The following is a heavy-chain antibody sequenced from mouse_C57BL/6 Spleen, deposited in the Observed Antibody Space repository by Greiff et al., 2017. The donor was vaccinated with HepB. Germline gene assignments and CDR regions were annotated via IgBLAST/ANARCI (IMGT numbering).Heavy chain of an antibody. CDR2: IRNKANNHAK. CDR1: GFTFSDAW. Sequence: EVKLEESGGGLVQPGGSMKLSCAASGFTFSDAWMDWVRQSPEKGLEWVAEIRNKANNHAKYYAESVKGRFTISRDDSKSSVSLQMNSVRAEDTGIYYCTRGSSGYVDYWGQGTTLTVSS. D-gene: IGHD3-2*02. J-gene: IGHJ2*01. CDR3: TRGSSGYVDY. V-gene: IGHV6-6*01.